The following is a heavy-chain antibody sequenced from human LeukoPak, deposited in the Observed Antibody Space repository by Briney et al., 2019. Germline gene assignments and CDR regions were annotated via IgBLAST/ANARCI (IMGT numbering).Heavy chain of an antibody. Sequence: ASVKVSXKVSGYTLTELSMHWVRQAPGKGLEWTGGFDPEDGETIYAQKFQARVTMTEDTSTDTAYMELSSLRSEDTAVYYCATGGRIVGAYFDYWGQRTLVTVSS. D-gene: IGHD1-26*01. V-gene: IGHV1-24*01. CDR1: GYTLTELS. J-gene: IGHJ4*02. CDR3: ATGGRIVGAYFDY. CDR2: FDPEDGET.